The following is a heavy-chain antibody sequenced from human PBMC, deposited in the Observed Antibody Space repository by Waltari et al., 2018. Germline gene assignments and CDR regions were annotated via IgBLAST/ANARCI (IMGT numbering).Heavy chain of an antibody. CDR2: IYASGST. D-gene: IGHD1-26*01. V-gene: IGHV4-4*07. CDR1: GASINTYY. Sequence: QVQLQESGPGLVKPSETLSLTCTVSGASINTYYWSWIRQPAGKGLEWIGRIYASGSTDYNPSHKSRVALSVDTSKNQFSLKLNSVTAADTAVYYCARDRSGSHNWLDPWGQGTLVTVSS. CDR3: ARDRSGSHNWLDP. J-gene: IGHJ5*02.